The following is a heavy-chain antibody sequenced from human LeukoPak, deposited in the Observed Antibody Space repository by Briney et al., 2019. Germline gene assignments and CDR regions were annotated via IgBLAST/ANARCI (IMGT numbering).Heavy chain of an antibody. Sequence: GGFLRLSCAASGFTFSTYEMNWVRQAPGKGLEWVSSISSTSSHIYYEDSVKGRFTISRDNAKNSLSLQMNSLRAEDTAVYLCARHDRDSSYAAFDIWGQGTMVTVSS. CDR2: ISSTSSHI. CDR3: ARHDRDSSYAAFDI. J-gene: IGHJ3*02. CDR1: GFTFSTYE. V-gene: IGHV3-21*01. D-gene: IGHD2-2*01.